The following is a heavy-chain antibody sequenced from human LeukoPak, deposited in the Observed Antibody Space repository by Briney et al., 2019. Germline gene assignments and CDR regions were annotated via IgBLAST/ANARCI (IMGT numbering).Heavy chain of an antibody. CDR2: IYPGDSDT. Sequence: GESLKISCKGSGYRFTNYWIGWVRQMPGKGLEWMGIIYPGDSDTRYSPSFQGQVTISADKSITTAYLQWSSLKASDTAMYYCARLSHDIGGYTIDFWGQGTLVTVSS. D-gene: IGHD3-22*01. J-gene: IGHJ4*02. V-gene: IGHV5-51*01. CDR1: GYRFTNYW. CDR3: ARLSHDIGGYTIDF.